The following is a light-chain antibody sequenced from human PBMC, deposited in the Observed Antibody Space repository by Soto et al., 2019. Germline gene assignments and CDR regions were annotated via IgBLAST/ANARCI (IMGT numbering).Light chain of an antibody. J-gene: IGKJ1*01. CDR3: QHYNTWPPWT. CDR2: GAS. CDR1: QSISNN. Sequence: DMVTVQAPAILSVSPRQRATLACRASQSISNNLAWYQQKPGQAPRLLIYGASTRATGIPVRFSGSGSGTDFTLTISRLQSEDFAVYYCQHYNTWPPWTFGQGTKVDIQ. V-gene: IGKV3-15*01.